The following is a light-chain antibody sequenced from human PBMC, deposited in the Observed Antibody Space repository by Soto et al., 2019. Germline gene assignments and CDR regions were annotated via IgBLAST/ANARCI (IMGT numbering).Light chain of an antibody. Sequence: EIALTQSPGTLSLSPGERATLSCRSSQSVTSSYLAWYQQKPGQAHRLLIYGASSRDTGIPDRFSGSGSGTDFTLTISRLEPEDFAVYYCQQYGSSPPPFGQGTKVDI. CDR3: QQYGSSPPP. V-gene: IGKV3-20*01. CDR1: QSVTSSY. CDR2: GAS. J-gene: IGKJ1*01.